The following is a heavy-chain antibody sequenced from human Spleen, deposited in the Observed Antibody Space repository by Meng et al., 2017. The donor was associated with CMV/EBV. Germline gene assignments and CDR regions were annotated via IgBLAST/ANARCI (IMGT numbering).Heavy chain of an antibody. D-gene: IGHD7-27*01. J-gene: IGHJ4*02. V-gene: IGHV1-2*02. CDR2: IHPHRGDT. Sequence: ASVKVSCKASGFTFTGYYVQWVRQAPGQGLEWMGWIHPHRGDTNYAQQFQGRVTLTRDTSINTGYMELTRLTSDDTAVYYCARDNNWGPDYWGQGTLVTVSS. CDR1: GFTFTGYY. CDR3: ARDNNWGPDY.